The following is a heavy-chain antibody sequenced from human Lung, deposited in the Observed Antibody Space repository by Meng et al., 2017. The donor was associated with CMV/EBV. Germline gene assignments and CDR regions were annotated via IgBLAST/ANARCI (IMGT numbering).Heavy chain of an antibody. J-gene: IGHJ6*02. CDR3: VRDLRDGAWDQLPLYGMDV. CDR2: ISSGSENI. CDR1: GFKFSDYS. V-gene: IGHV3-21*01. Sequence: GGSLRLXXVGFGFKFSDYSMNWVRQAPGKGLEWVASISSGSENIHYADSVKGRFTISRDNFKSSMSVQMDSLRVEDTAVYYCVRDLRDGAWDQLPLYGMDVWGQGTXVTVAS. D-gene: IGHD1-26*01.